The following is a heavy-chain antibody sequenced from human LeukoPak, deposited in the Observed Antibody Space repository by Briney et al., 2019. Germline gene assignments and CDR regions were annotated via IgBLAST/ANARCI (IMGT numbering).Heavy chain of an antibody. CDR3: ARETRNQLWLHYYYYMDV. V-gene: IGHV4-59*01. CDR2: NYYSGST. Sequence: PETRCLTSAAPGGSISSNYWSWSRKPPGKGLEWSGDNYYSGSTNYNPSLKSRVTISVDTSKNQFSLKLSSVTAADTAVYYCARETRNQLWLHYYYYMDVWGRGTTVTVSS. CDR1: GGSISSNY. J-gene: IGHJ6*03. D-gene: IGHD5-18*01.